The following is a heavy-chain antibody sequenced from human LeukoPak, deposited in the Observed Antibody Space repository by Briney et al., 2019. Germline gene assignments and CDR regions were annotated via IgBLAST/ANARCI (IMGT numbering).Heavy chain of an antibody. CDR1: GGSISSSKYY. CDR3: ARSGIVGATGFDY. CDR2: INHSGST. D-gene: IGHD1-26*01. J-gene: IGHJ4*02. V-gene: IGHV4-34*01. Sequence: SETLSLTCTVSGGSISSSKYYWSWIRQPPGKGLEWIGEINHSGSTNYNPSLKSRVTISVDTSKNQFSLKLSSVTAADTAVYYCARSGIVGATGFDYWGQGTLVTVSS.